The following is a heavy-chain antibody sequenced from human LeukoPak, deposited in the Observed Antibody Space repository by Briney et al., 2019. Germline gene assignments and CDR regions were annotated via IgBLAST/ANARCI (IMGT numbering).Heavy chain of an antibody. CDR3: AREPIAVAGTDAFDI. D-gene: IGHD6-19*01. CDR2: ISSSGSTI. CDR1: GFTFSDYE. Sequence: PGGSLRLSCAASGFTFSDYEMNWVRQAPGKGLEWVSYISSSGSTIYYADSVKGRFTISRDNAKNSLYLQMNSLRAEDTAVYYCAREPIAVAGTDAFDIWGQGAMVTVSS. V-gene: IGHV3-48*03. J-gene: IGHJ3*02.